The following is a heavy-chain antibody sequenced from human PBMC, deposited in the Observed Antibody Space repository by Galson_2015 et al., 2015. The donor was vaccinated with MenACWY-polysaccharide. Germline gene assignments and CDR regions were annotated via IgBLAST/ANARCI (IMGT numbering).Heavy chain of an antibody. J-gene: IGHJ6*03. CDR3: ARGYSGYETSYYYYMDV. CDR2: IILIFGTA. Sequence: SVKVSCKASGGTFTSYAISWGGQPPGQGLEGRGGIILIFGTANYAQKFQGRVTITADESTSTAYMELSSLRSEDTAVYYCARGYSGYETSYYYYMDVWGKGTTVTVSS. CDR1: GGTFTSYA. V-gene: IGHV1-69*13. D-gene: IGHD5-12*01.